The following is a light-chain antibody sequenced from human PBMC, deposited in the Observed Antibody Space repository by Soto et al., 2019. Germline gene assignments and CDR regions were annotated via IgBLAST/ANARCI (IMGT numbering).Light chain of an antibody. CDR1: GSNIGINP. Sequence: QSVLTQPPSMAAAPGQRVISSCSGSGSNIGINPVSWYQQFPGTTPKLVIFDNDKRHSGMSVRFGAPRSGKSAALCSAGLRYGGEWDYFCATRDTSLRAVVFGGGTKLTVL. CDR3: ATRDTSLRAVV. V-gene: IGLV1-51*01. J-gene: IGLJ2*01. CDR2: DND.